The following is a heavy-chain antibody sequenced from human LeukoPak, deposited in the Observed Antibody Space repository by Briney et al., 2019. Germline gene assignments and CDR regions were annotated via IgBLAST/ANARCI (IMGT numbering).Heavy chain of an antibody. V-gene: IGHV3-74*01. D-gene: IGHD2-15*01. CDR2: INSDGSSR. CDR1: GFTFSSYW. Sequence: GRSLRLSCAASGFTFSSYWMHWVRQAPRNGLVWVSRINSDGSSRGYADSVKGRFSIYRDNAKNTLYLQMNRLRAEDTAVYYCARVWAWSYDYWGQGTLVTVSS. J-gene: IGHJ4*02. CDR3: ARVWAWSYDY.